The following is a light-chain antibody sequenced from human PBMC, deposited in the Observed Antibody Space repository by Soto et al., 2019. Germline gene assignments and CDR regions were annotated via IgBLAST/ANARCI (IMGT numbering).Light chain of an antibody. CDR1: QSISSW. Sequence: DIQMTQSPSTLSASVGDRVTITCRASQSISSWLAWYQQKPGKAPKLLIYKASSLETGVPSRFSGSGSGADFTLTISSLQTEDFATYYCQQTYNFPVTFGGGTKVDI. CDR3: QQTYNFPVT. V-gene: IGKV1-5*03. CDR2: KAS. J-gene: IGKJ4*01.